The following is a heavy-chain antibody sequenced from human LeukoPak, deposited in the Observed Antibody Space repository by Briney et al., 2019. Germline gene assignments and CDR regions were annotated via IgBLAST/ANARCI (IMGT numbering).Heavy chain of an antibody. J-gene: IGHJ4*02. CDR1: GFTFSNYA. CDR3: AKRLSSSSTWYYFDY. CDR2: ITSGENT. V-gene: IGHV3-23*01. D-gene: IGHD6-13*01. Sequence: GGSLRLSCAASGFTFSNYAMNWVRQAPGKGLEWVSTITSGENTNYADSVKGRFTISRDNSKNTLYLQMNSLRAEDTAVYYCAKRLSSSSTWYYFDYWGEGTLVTVSS.